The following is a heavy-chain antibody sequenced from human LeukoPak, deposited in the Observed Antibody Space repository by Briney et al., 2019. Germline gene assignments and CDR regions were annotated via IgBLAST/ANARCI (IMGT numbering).Heavy chain of an antibody. CDR2: ISGSGGNT. V-gene: IGHV3-23*01. Sequence: PGGSLRLSCAASGFTFSSFPMSWVRQAPGKGLEWVSTISGSGGNTHYADSVKGRFTISRDNSKNTLYLQMNSLRAEDTAVYYCARVVWAQNGGRFGYWGQGALVTVSS. CDR3: ARVVWAQNGGRFGY. J-gene: IGHJ4*02. D-gene: IGHD1-1*01. CDR1: GFTFSSFP.